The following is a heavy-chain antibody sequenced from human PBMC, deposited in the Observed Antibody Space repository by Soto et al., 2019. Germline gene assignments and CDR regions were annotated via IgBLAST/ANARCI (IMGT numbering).Heavy chain of an antibody. V-gene: IGHV4-61*01. Sequence: SEALSLTCTVSVGSFSSGSYYWSWILQPPGKGLEWIGYIYYSGSTNYNPSLKSRVTISVDTSKNQFSLKLSSVTAADTAVYYCASSYYDILTGYQDYYGMDVWGQGTTVTVSS. CDR2: IYYSGST. D-gene: IGHD3-9*01. J-gene: IGHJ6*02. CDR3: ASSYYDILTGYQDYYGMDV. CDR1: VGSFSSGSYY.